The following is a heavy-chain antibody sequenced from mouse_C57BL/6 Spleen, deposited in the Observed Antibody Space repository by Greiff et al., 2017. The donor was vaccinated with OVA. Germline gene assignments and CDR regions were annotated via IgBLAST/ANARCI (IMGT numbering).Heavy chain of an antibody. CDR2: IYPSDSET. CDR1: GYTFTSYW. CDR3: AREGAALFAY. Sequence: VQLQQPGAELVRPGSSVKLSCKASGYTFTSYWMDWVKQRPGQGLEWIGNIYPSDSETHYNQKFKYKATLTVDKSSSTAYMQLSSLTSEDSAVYYCAREGAALFAYWGQGTLVTVSA. V-gene: IGHV1-61*01. J-gene: IGHJ3*01. D-gene: IGHD6-1*01.